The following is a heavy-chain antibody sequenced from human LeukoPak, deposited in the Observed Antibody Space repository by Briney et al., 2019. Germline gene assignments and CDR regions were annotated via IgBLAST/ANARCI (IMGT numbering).Heavy chain of an antibody. CDR1: GFTFSNYA. D-gene: IGHD3-22*01. J-gene: IGHJ5*02. CDR3: ARDYYDRSVQGNWFDP. V-gene: IGHV3-23*01. Sequence: GGSLRLSCAASGFTFSNYAMSWVRQAPGKGLEWVSGISGSGGDTYYADSVKGRFTISRDNSKNTLYLQMNSLRAEDTAIYYCARDYYDRSVQGNWFDPWGQGTLVTVSS. CDR2: ISGSGGDT.